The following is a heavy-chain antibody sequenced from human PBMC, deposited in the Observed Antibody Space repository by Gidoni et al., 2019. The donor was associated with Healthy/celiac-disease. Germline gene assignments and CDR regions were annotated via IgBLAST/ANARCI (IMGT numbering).Heavy chain of an antibody. D-gene: IGHD2-2*01. Sequence: QVQPVQSGAEVKKPGSSVKVSCKAPGGIFSSYGISWVRQAPGQGLEWMGGIIPIFSTANYAQKFQGRVTITADESTSTAYMELSSLRSEDTAVYYCARDGRVDCSSTSCAREGYWGQGTLVTVSS. CDR1: GGIFSSYG. CDR3: ARDGRVDCSSTSCAREGY. J-gene: IGHJ4*02. CDR2: IIPIFSTA. V-gene: IGHV1-69*19.